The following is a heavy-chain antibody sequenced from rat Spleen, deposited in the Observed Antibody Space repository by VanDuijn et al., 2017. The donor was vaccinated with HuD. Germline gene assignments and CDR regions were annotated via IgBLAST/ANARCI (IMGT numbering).Heavy chain of an antibody. V-gene: IGHV5-20*01. J-gene: IGHJ2*01. Sequence: EVQLVESDGGLVQPGRSLKLSCAASGFTFSDYYMAWVRQAPTKGLEWVATMSYDGSSTYYRDSVKGRFTISRDNAKSSLYLQMDSLRSEDTATYYCTSLYYGLFDYWGQGVMVTVSS. CDR3: TSLYYGLFDY. D-gene: IGHD1-6*01. CDR2: MSYDGSST. CDR1: GFTFSDYY.